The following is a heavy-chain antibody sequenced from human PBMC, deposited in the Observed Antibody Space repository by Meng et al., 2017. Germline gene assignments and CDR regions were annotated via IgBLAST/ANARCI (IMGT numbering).Heavy chain of an antibody. Sequence: QRQLQESGSGLVKPSGTLSLTCAVSGGSFSSGNWWGWVRQPPGKGLEWIGEFFHTGNTNYNPSLQSRVSLSIDKSKSQFSLKMISVTAADTAIYYCVNYCSGGKCSPNEKTQHWGQGTLVTVSS. CDR2: FFHTGNT. CDR1: GGSFSSGNW. V-gene: IGHV4-4*02. D-gene: IGHD2-15*01. J-gene: IGHJ1*01. CDR3: VNYCSGGKCSPNEKTQH.